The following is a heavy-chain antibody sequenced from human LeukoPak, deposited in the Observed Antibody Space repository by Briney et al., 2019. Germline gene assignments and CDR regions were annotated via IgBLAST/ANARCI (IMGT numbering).Heavy chain of an antibody. D-gene: IGHD4-11*01. CDR3: ARDYSNYDPFPFDY. V-gene: IGHV1-18*01. Sequence: GASVKVSCKASGYTFTSYGISWVRQAPGQGLEWMGWISAYNGNTNYAQKLQGRVTMTTDTSTSTAYMELRSLRSDDTAVYYCARDYSNYDPFPFDYWGQGTLVTVAS. J-gene: IGHJ4*02. CDR1: GYTFTSYG. CDR2: ISAYNGNT.